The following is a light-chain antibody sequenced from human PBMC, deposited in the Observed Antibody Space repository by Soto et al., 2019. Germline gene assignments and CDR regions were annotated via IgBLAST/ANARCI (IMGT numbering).Light chain of an antibody. Sequence: EIVKTQSPANLSVSPGERATLSCRASQSVSSNLAWYQQKPGQAPRLLIYGASTRATGIPARFSGSGSGTEFTLTISSLQSEDFAVYYCQQYNNWPRTFGQGTKLEIK. CDR2: GAS. CDR3: QQYNNWPRT. J-gene: IGKJ2*01. CDR1: QSVSSN. V-gene: IGKV3-15*01.